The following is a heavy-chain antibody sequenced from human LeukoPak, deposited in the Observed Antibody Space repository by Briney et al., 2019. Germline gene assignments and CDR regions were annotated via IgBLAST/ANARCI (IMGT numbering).Heavy chain of an antibody. CDR2: INSDGSST. CDR3: VLDLFSSFAFDI. CDR1: GFTFSSYW. V-gene: IGHV3-74*01. J-gene: IGHJ3*02. Sequence: PGGSLRLSCAASGFTFSSYWMRWVRQAPGKGLLWVSRINSDGSSTYYADSVKGRFTTSRDNAKNALHLQMNSLRAEDTAVYYCVLDLFSSFAFDIWGQGTMVTVSS. D-gene: IGHD3/OR15-3a*01.